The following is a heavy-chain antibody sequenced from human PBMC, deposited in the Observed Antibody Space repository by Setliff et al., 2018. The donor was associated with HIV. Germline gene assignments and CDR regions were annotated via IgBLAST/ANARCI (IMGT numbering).Heavy chain of an antibody. CDR1: GGTFSSYA. Sequence: ASVKVSCKASGGTFSSYAINWVRQATGQGLEWVGWMNPNSGNTGYAQNFVGRVTMTVDTSTSRAYMELRSLRSDDTAVYFCARLGSGWSDSYYYAMDIWGQGTTVTVSS. J-gene: IGHJ6*02. D-gene: IGHD6-19*01. V-gene: IGHV1-8*02. CDR3: ARLGSGWSDSYYYAMDI. CDR2: MNPNSGNT.